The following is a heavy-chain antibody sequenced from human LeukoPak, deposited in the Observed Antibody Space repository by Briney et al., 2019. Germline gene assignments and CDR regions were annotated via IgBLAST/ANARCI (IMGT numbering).Heavy chain of an antibody. Sequence: ASVKVSCKASGYTFTGYYMHWARQAPGQGLEWMGWINPNSGGTNYAQKFQGRVTMTRDTSISTAYMELSRLRSDDTAVYYCARVPILMRYYFDYWGQGTLVTVSS. CDR3: ARVPILMRYYFDY. J-gene: IGHJ4*02. D-gene: IGHD3-16*01. V-gene: IGHV1-2*02. CDR1: GYTFTGYY. CDR2: INPNSGGT.